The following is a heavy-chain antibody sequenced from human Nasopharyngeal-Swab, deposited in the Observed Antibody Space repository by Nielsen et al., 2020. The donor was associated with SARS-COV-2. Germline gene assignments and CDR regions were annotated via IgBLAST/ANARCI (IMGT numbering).Heavy chain of an antibody. CDR3: ARSMSGATVFDY. V-gene: IGHV4-31*03. CDR2: IYYSGST. J-gene: IGHJ4*02. D-gene: IGHD1-26*01. CDR1: GGSISSGGYY. Sequence: SEPLSLTCTVSGGSISSGGYYWSWIRQHPGKGLEWIGYIYYSGSTYYNPSLKSRVTISVDTSKNQFSLKLSSVTAADTAVYYCARSMSGATVFDYWGQGTLVTVSS.